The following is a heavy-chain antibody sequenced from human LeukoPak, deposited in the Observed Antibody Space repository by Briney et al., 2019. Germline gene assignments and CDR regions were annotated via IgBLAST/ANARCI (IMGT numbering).Heavy chain of an antibody. Sequence: GGSLRLSCAASGFSFSDYPMHWVRQAPGKGLEYVALITKNGGNTFYANSVKGRFTISRDDSKNTLFLQMGSLRLEDVAVYYCRAVGDTDVYWGQGTLVTVSS. D-gene: IGHD1-26*01. CDR2: ITKNGGNT. V-gene: IGHV3-64*01. CDR3: RAVGDTDVY. CDR1: GFSFSDYP. J-gene: IGHJ4*02.